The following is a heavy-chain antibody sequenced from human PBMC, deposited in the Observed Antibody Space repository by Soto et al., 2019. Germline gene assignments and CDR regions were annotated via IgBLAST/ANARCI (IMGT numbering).Heavy chain of an antibody. CDR1: GGSISSGGYY. CDR3: AREAEDIVVVPAAIRVSWVDP. J-gene: IGHJ5*02. Sequence: SATLSLTCTVSGGSISSGGYYWSWIRQHPGKGLEWIGYIYYSGSTYYNPSLKSRVTISVDTSKNQFSLKLSSVAAADTAVYYGAREAEDIVVVPAAIRVSWVDPWDQGTLVTVSS. D-gene: IGHD2-2*01. V-gene: IGHV4-31*03. CDR2: IYYSGST.